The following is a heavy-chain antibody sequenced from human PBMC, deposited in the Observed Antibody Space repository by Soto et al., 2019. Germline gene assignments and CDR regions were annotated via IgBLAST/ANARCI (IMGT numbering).Heavy chain of an antibody. Sequence: ASVKVSCKASGYTFNSYGISWVRQAPGQGLEWMGWISPNSRTPKYAQNFHGRVTLTRDTSTSTVYMELTGLRPEDSAVYYCAREWANNTVIGGVTYRYYHGMDVWGQGTTVTVSS. D-gene: IGHD3-16*01. J-gene: IGHJ6*02. CDR1: GYTFNSYG. V-gene: IGHV1-18*01. CDR3: AREWANNTVIGGVTYRYYHGMDV. CDR2: ISPNSRTP.